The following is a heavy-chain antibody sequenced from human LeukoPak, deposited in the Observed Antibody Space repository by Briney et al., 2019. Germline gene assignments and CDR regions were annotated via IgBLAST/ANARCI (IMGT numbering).Heavy chain of an antibody. Sequence: GGSLRLSCAASGFTFSSYGMHWVRQAPGKGLEWVAVIWYDGSNKYYADSVKGRFTISRDNSKNTLYLQMNSLRAEDTAVYYCAKVARAGYYYMDVWGKGTTVTVSS. D-gene: IGHD2-21*01. V-gene: IGHV3-33*06. CDR2: IWYDGSNK. J-gene: IGHJ6*03. CDR1: GFTFSSYG. CDR3: AKVARAGYYYMDV.